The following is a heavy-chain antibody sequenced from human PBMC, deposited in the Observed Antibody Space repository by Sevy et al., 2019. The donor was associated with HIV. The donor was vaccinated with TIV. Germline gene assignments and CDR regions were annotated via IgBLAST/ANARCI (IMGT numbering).Heavy chain of an antibody. CDR1: GFSLSTGGMC. D-gene: IGHD6-19*01. V-gene: IGHV2-70*11. CDR3: ARIVSSGHQKGFDY. Sequence: SGPTLVKPTQTLTLTCTFSGFSLSTGGMCVSWIRQPPGKALEWLARFDWDDVKYYSSSLKTRLTISRDTSRNQVVLTLTNVDPVDTATYYCARIVSSGHQKGFDYWGQGILVTVSS. J-gene: IGHJ4*02. CDR2: FDWDDVK.